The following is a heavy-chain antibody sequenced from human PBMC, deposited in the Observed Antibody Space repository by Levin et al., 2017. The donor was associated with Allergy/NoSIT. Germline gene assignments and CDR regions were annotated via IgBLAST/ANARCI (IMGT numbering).Heavy chain of an antibody. Sequence: PGGSLRLSCAASGFTFKNYGMHWVRQAPGKGLEWVAAIWYDGTNKYYGDSVKGRFTISRDNSKKTLYLQMNSLRAEDTAVYYCARDGAGTSYYYYGMDVWGQGTTVTVSS. V-gene: IGHV3-33*01. D-gene: IGHD6-19*01. J-gene: IGHJ6*02. CDR2: IWYDGTNK. CDR1: GFTFKNYG. CDR3: ARDGAGTSYYYYGMDV.